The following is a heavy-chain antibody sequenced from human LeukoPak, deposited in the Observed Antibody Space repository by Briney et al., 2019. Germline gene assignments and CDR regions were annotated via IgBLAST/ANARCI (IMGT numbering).Heavy chain of an antibody. J-gene: IGHJ4*02. CDR1: GGSISGYY. D-gene: IGHD3-22*01. CDR3: AREYYYDSSGYYPPRPYYFDY. CDR2: INHSGST. Sequence: SETLSLTCTVSGGSISGYYWSWIRQPPGKGLEWIGEINHSGSTNYNPSLKSRVTISVDTSKNQFSLKLSSVTAADTAVYYCAREYYYDSSGYYPPRPYYFDYWGQGTLVTVSS. V-gene: IGHV4-34*01.